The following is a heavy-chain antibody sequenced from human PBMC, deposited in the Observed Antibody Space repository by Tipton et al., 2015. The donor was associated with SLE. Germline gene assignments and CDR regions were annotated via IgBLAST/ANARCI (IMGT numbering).Heavy chain of an antibody. CDR1: GFTFSSYS. CDR3: ITVIVANWFDP. J-gene: IGHJ5*02. D-gene: IGHD5-12*01. Sequence: SLRLSCAASGFTFSSYSMNWVRQAPGKGLEWIGRIEMKRDGETSEYAAPVKGRFTISRDDSKNTVYLEMNSLKTEDTAVYYCITVIVANWFDPWGQGTLVTVSS. V-gene: IGHV3-15*04. CDR2: IEMKRDGETS.